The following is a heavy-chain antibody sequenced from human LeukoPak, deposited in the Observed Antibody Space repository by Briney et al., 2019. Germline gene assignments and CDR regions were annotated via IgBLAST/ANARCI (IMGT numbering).Heavy chain of an antibody. J-gene: IGHJ6*04. CDR3: ARRVSGSYYAMDV. D-gene: IGHD1-26*01. Sequence: SETLSLTCTVSGYSISSGYYWGWIRQPPGKGLEWIGSIYYSGSTYYNPSLKSRVTISVDTSKNQFSLKLSSVTAADTAVYYCARRVSGSYYAMDVWGKGTTVTISS. CDR2: IYYSGST. V-gene: IGHV4-38-2*02. CDR1: GYSISSGYY.